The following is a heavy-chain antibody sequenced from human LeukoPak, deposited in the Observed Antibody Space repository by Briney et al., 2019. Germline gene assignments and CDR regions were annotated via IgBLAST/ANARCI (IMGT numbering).Heavy chain of an antibody. J-gene: IGHJ4*02. CDR2: MYYSGAT. CDR1: GGSISGSPYY. D-gene: IGHD3-16*02. CDR3: ARVGRAYRLGELSSYFDY. Sequence: PSETLSLTCTVSGGSISGSPYYWGWIRQSPGTGLEWIASMYYSGATYYKPSLKSRVTISVDTSKNQFSLKLSSVTAADTAVYYCARVGRAYRLGELSSYFDYWGQGTLVTVSS. V-gene: IGHV4-39*07.